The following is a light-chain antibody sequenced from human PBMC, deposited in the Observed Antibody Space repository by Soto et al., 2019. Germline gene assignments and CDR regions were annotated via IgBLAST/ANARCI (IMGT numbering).Light chain of an antibody. CDR3: QSYDTPLSGLV. CDR2: DNI. V-gene: IGLV1-40*01. J-gene: IGLJ3*02. CDR1: ASNLGAKYA. Sequence: QSVLTQPPSVSGAPGQRVTISCTGSASNLGAKYAVHWYQHLPGTAPKLLIYDNIHRPSGVTDRFSVSKYDTSASLAITGLQAEDAAAYYCQSYDTPLSGLVFGGGTQLTVL.